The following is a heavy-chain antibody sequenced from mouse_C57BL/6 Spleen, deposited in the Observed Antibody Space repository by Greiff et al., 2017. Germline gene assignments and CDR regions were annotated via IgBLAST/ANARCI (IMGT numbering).Heavy chain of an antibody. Sequence: EVQLQESGPGLVKPSQSLSLTCSVTGYSITSGYYWNWIRQFPGNKLEWMGYISYDGSNNYNPSLKNRISITRDTSKNQFFLKLNSVTTEDTATYYCARDLGVRTGAWFAYWGQGTLVTVSA. CDR3: ARDLGVRTGAWFAY. J-gene: IGHJ3*01. D-gene: IGHD3-1*01. CDR1: GYSITSGYY. V-gene: IGHV3-6*01. CDR2: ISYDGSN.